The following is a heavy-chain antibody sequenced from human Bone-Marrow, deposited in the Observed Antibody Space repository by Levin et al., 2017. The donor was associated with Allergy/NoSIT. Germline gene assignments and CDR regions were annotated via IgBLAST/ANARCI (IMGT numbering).Heavy chain of an antibody. CDR1: GFTFSSYW. D-gene: IGHD3-10*01. CDR3: ARTNYYASGSYYIGTGNYYYMDV. V-gene: IGHV3-74*01. J-gene: IGHJ6*03. CDR2: IDTDGSTT. Sequence: ASVKVSCAASGFTFSSYWMYWVRQAPGKGLVWVSHIDTDGSTTSYADSVKGRFTISRDNAKNTLYLQMNSLRVEDTAVYYCARTNYYASGSYYIGTGNYYYMDVWGKGTTVTVSS.